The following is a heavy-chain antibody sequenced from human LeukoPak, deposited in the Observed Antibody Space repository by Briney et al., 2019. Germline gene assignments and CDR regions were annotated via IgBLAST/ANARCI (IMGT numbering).Heavy chain of an antibody. J-gene: IGHJ4*02. V-gene: IGHV1-69*13. CDR2: IIPIFGTA. CDR1: GGTFSSYA. CDR3: ASYPYDSSGYFFDY. Sequence: ASVKVSCKASGGTFSSYAISWVRQAPGQGLEWMGGIIPIFGTANYAQKFQGRVTITADESTSTPYMELSSLRSEDAAVDYCASYPYDSSGYFFDYWGQGTLVTVSS. D-gene: IGHD3-22*01.